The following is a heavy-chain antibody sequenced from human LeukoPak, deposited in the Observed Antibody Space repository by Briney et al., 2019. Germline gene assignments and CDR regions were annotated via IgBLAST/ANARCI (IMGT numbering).Heavy chain of an antibody. J-gene: IGHJ5*02. CDR1: DYTYTSYG. Sequence: ASVKVSCKASDYTYTSYGISWVRQAPGQGLEWMGWISGYNGNTNYAQKFQARVTMTTDTSTTTAYMELRSLRSDDTAVYYCARDGTPGTTLRFDPWGQGTLVIVSS. CDR2: ISGYNGNT. D-gene: IGHD1-1*01. V-gene: IGHV1-18*01. CDR3: ARDGTPGTTLRFDP.